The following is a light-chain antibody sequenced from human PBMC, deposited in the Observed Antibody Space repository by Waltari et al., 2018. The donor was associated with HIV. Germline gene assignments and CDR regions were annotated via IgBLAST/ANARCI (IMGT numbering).Light chain of an antibody. Sequence: VMIQSPLSLPVTLAQPASISCMPSRTVVYRHRNTYLTWYHQRPGQSPRRLIYKVSRRDSGVTDRFSGSGSDTEFALKISRVEAEDVGVYYCRRGTLWLTFGQGTRLEIK. CDR2: KVS. CDR1: RTVVYRHRNTY. CDR3: RRGTLWLT. J-gene: IGKJ5*01. V-gene: IGKV2-30*01.